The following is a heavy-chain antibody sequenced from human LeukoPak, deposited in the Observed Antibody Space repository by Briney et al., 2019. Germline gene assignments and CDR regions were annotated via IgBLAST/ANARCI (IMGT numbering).Heavy chain of an antibody. D-gene: IGHD6-13*01. CDR1: GYTFTSYV. CDR2: ISAYNGNT. J-gene: IGHJ4*02. Sequence: GASVKVSCKAFGYTFTSYVISWVRQAPGQGLEWMGWISAYNGNTNYAQKLQGRVTMTTETSTSTAYMELRSLRSDDTAVYYCARARYSSSWEGPYYFDSWGQGTLVTVSS. CDR3: ARARYSSSWEGPYYFDS. V-gene: IGHV1-18*01.